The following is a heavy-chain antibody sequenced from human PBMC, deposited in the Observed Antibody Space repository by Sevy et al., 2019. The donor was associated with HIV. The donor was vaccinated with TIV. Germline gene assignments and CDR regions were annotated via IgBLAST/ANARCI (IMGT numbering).Heavy chain of an antibody. D-gene: IGHD7-27*01. CDR2: AYYNGGT. CDR3: GRDNWGSIDY. V-gene: IGHV4-59*01. CDR1: GGSLNTYG. J-gene: IGHJ4*02. Sequence: SETLSLTCTVSGGSLNTYGLSWIRQPPGKGLEWIGYAYYNGGTNYNPSLKSRLTILVGTSERQFSLQLSSVTPADTAVYYCGRDNWGSIDYWGQGVLVTVSS.